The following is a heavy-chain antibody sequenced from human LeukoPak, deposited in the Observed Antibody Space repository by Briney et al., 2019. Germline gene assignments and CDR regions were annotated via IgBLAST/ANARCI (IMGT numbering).Heavy chain of an antibody. Sequence: GGSLRLSCAASGFTFSSYAMNWVRQAPGKGLEWVSAISGSGGSTYYADSVKGRFTISRDNSKNTLYLQMNSLRAEDTAVYYCAKDQWVIAVASTDFDYWGQGTLVTVSS. CDR1: GFTFSSYA. CDR3: AKDQWVIAVASTDFDY. J-gene: IGHJ4*02. D-gene: IGHD6-19*01. CDR2: ISGSGGST. V-gene: IGHV3-23*01.